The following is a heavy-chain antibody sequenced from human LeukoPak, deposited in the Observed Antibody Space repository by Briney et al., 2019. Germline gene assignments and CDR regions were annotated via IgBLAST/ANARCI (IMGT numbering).Heavy chain of an antibody. Sequence: GGSLRLSCGASGFTLRNYWVNWVRQAPGKGLGWVSTISGSGSSTYYADSVKGRFTISRDNSKNTLYLQMNSLRAEDTAVYYCVKGRSGTLYYFDYWGQGTLVTVSS. CDR2: ISGSGSST. D-gene: IGHD3-10*01. CDR1: GFTLRNYW. J-gene: IGHJ4*02. V-gene: IGHV3-23*01. CDR3: VKGRSGTLYYFDY.